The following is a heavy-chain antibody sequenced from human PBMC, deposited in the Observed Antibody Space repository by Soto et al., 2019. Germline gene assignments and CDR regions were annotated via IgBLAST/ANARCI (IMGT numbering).Heavy chain of an antibody. CDR3: ARGRGAAGTDSVQYYGMDV. J-gene: IGHJ6*02. Sequence: EVQLVESGGGLVKPGGSLRLSCAASGFTFSSYSMNWVRQPPGKGLEWVSSISSSSSYIYYADSVKGRFTISRDNAKNSLYLQMNSLRAEDTAVYYCARGRGAAGTDSVQYYGMDVWGQGTTVTVSS. V-gene: IGHV3-21*01. D-gene: IGHD6-13*01. CDR2: ISSSSSYI. CDR1: GFTFSSYS.